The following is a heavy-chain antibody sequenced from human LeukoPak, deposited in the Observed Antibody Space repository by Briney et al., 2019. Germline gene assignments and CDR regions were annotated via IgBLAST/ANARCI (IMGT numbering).Heavy chain of an antibody. CDR1: GFTFSSYS. V-gene: IGHV3-30*03. D-gene: IGHD2-2*01. CDR3: ARGRGYCSSTSCYDDNWFDP. CDR2: ISYDGSNK. Sequence: GGSLRLSCAASGFTFSSYSMNWVRQAPGKGLEWVAVISYDGSNKYYADSVKGRFTISRDNSKNTLYLQMNSLSAEDTAVYYCARGRGYCSSTSCYDDNWFDPWGQGTLVTVSS. J-gene: IGHJ5*02.